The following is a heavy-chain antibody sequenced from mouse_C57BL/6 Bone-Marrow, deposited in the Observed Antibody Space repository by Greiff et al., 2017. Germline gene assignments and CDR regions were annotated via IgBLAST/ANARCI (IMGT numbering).Heavy chain of an antibody. CDR3: ARPEGYYRYYDV. Sequence: QVQLQQPGAELVKPGASVKLSCKASGYTFPSYWMHWVKQRPGQGLAWIGMFHPTSGSINYNEKFKSKATLTVDKSSSTAYMHLIILTSEDSAVYYCARPEGYYRYYDVWGTGTTVTVSS. D-gene: IGHD2-2*01. J-gene: IGHJ1*03. CDR1: GYTFPSYW. CDR2: FHPTSGSI. V-gene: IGHV1-64*01.